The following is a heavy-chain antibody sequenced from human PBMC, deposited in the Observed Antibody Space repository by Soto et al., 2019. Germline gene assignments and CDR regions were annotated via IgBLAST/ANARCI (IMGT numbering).Heavy chain of an antibody. Sequence: QVQLVQSGAEVKKPGASVKVSCKASGYTFTSYYMHWVRQAPGQGLEWMGIINPSGGSTSYAQKFQGRVTMTRDTSTSTVYMELSSLRSEDTAVYYCARDIGTTVTTGPAREAFDIWGQGTMVTVSS. D-gene: IGHD4-17*01. CDR2: INPSGGST. V-gene: IGHV1-46*03. CDR1: GYTFTSYY. J-gene: IGHJ3*02. CDR3: ARDIGTTVTTGPAREAFDI.